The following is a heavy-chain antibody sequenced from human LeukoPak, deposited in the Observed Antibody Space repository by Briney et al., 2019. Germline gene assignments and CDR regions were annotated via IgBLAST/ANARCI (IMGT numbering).Heavy chain of an antibody. Sequence: ASVKVSCKASGGTFSSYAISWVRQAPGQGLEWMGGIIPIFGTANYAQKFQGRVTITTDESTSTAYMELSSLRSDDTAVYYCARDDGYSSSSDYWGQGTLVTVSS. D-gene: IGHD6-6*01. CDR1: GGTFSSYA. J-gene: IGHJ4*02. CDR3: ARDDGYSSSSDY. CDR2: IIPIFGTA. V-gene: IGHV1-69*05.